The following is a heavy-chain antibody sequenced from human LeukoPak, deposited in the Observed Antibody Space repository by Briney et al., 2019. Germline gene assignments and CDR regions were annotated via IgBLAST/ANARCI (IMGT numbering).Heavy chain of an antibody. Sequence: GGSLRLSCAASGFTFDDYAMHWVRQAPGKGLEWVSLISGDGGSTYYADSVKGQFTISRDNSKNSLYLQMNSLSTEDTALYYCAKGGSGWSYYFDFWGQGTLVTVSS. D-gene: IGHD6-19*01. V-gene: IGHV3-43*02. CDR2: ISGDGGST. CDR1: GFTFDDYA. J-gene: IGHJ4*02. CDR3: AKGGSGWSYYFDF.